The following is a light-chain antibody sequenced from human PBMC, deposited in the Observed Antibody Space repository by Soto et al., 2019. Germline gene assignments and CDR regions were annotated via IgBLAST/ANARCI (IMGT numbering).Light chain of an antibody. CDR3: TQALQSPPT. Sequence: DIVMTQSPLSLPVTPGETASISCRSSQSLLDSKGYNYLDWELQKSGQSPQLLIYLGSNRASGVPDRFSGSGSGTAVTLKISRVEDEDVWVYYCTQALQSPPTVGQGTKVEI. J-gene: IGKJ1*01. CDR2: LGS. CDR1: QSLLDSKGYNY. V-gene: IGKV2-28*01.